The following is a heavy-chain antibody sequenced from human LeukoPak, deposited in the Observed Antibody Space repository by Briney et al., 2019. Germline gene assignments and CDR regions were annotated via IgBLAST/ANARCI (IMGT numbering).Heavy chain of an antibody. CDR1: GFTFRSYW. CDR2: INSDGSGT. J-gene: IGHJ5*02. V-gene: IGHV3-74*01. CDR3: ASIEPGIAS. D-gene: IGHD6-13*01. Sequence: PGGSLRLSCAASGFTFRSYWMHWVRQAPGKGLVWVSRINSDGSGTRYADSVKGRFTISRDNAKNSLYLQMNSLRAEDTAVYYCASIEPGIASWGQGTLVTVSS.